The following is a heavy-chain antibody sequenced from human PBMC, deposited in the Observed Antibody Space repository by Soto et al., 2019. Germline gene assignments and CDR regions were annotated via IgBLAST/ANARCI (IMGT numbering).Heavy chain of an antibody. V-gene: IGHV4-39*01. CDR1: GGSISSSSYY. D-gene: IGHD6-13*01. J-gene: IGHJ4*02. Sequence: PSETLSLTCTVSGGSISSSSYYWGWIRQPPGKGLEWIGSIYYSGSTYYNPSLKSRVTISVDTSKNQFSLKLSSVTAADTAVYYCARGTVGQQLVPYFDYWGQGTLVTVSS. CDR2: IYYSGST. CDR3: ARGTVGQQLVPYFDY.